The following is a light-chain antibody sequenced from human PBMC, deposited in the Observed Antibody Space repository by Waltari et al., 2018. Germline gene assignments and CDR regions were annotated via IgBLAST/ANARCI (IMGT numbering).Light chain of an antibody. V-gene: IGKV1-9*01. CDR1: RDIRNY. CDR3: QQPPGT. Sequence: EIQFTQSPSFLSASVGDRVTFTCRASRDIRNYLAWYQQKSGKAPKLLIFAASTLQSGGPSRFSGRGAGTEFTLTISSLQPEDLATYDCQQPPGTFGGGTKVEIK. J-gene: IGKJ4*01. CDR2: AAS.